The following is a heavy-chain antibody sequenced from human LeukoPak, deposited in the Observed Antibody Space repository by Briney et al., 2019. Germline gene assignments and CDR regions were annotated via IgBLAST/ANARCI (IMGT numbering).Heavy chain of an antibody. D-gene: IGHD2-2*01. Sequence: PSETLSLTCTVAGGSISSHYWSWIRQPAGQGMEWIGRIYTSGSTNYNPSLKSRVTMSVDTSKNQFSLTLSSVTAADTAVYYCARDCSSTSCYVAVWGQGTTVTVSS. V-gene: IGHV4-4*07. CDR2: IYTSGST. CDR3: ARDCSSTSCYVAV. CDR1: GGSISSHY. J-gene: IGHJ6*02.